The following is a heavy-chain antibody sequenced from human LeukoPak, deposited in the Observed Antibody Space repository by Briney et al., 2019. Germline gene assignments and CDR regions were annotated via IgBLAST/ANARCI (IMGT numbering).Heavy chain of an antibody. CDR2: ISYDGSNK. Sequence: GGSLRLSCAASGFTFSGYGMHWVRQAPGKGLEWVAVISYDGSNKYYADSVKGRFTISRDNSKNTLYLQMNSLRSEDTAVYYCARGGVAGTFYYNYMDVWGKGTTVTVSS. CDR3: ARGGVAGTFYYNYMDV. J-gene: IGHJ6*03. D-gene: IGHD6-19*01. V-gene: IGHV3-30*03. CDR1: GFTFSGYG.